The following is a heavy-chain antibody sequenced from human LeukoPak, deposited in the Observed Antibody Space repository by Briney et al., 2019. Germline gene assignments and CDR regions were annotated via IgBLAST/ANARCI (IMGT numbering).Heavy chain of an antibody. Sequence: GSLRLSCAASGFTFSDYYMSWIRQPPGKGLEWIGEINHSGSTNYNPSLKSRVTISVDTSKNQFSLKLSSVTAADTAVYYCARGVRRDGYNWGHYYFDYWGQGTLVTVSS. V-gene: IGHV4-34*01. CDR3: ARGVRRDGYNWGHYYFDY. CDR1: GFTFSDYY. D-gene: IGHD5-24*01. CDR2: INHSGST. J-gene: IGHJ4*02.